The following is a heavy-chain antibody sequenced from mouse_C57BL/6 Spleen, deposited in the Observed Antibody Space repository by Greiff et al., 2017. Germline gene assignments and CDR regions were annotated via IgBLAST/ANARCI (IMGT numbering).Heavy chain of an antibody. CDR1: GYTFTSYW. V-gene: IGHV1-55*01. Sequence: QVQLQQPGAELVKPGASVKMSCKASGYTFTSYWITWVKQRPGQGLEWIGDIYPGSGSTNYNEKFKSKATLTVDTSSSTAYMQLSSLTSEDSAVYYCARSYYYGSSSDWFADWGQGTLVTVSA. D-gene: IGHD1-1*01. CDR3: ARSYYYGSSSDWFAD. CDR2: IYPGSGST. J-gene: IGHJ3*01.